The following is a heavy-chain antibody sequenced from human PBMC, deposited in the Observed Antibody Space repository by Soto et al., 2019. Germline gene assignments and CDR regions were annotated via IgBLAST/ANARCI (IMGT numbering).Heavy chain of an antibody. J-gene: IGHJ4*02. CDR3: TTAMGHSYGFPFEY. CDR2: IKSKTDGGTT. D-gene: IGHD5-18*01. CDR1: GFTFINAW. V-gene: IGHV3-15*01. Sequence: RVSCAASGFTFINAWMSWVRQAPGKVLEWVGRIKSKTDGGTTDYAAPVKGRFTISRDDSKNTLYLQMNGLKTEDTAVYYCTTAMGHSYGFPFEYWGQGTLVTVSS.